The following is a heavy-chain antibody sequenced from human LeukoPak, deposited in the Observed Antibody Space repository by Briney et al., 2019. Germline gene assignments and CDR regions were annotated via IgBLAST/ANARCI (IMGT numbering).Heavy chain of an antibody. D-gene: IGHD6-19*01. CDR1: GFTFSSYA. CDR3: AKEPVAVPTEYFQH. CDR2: ISGSGGST. J-gene: IGHJ1*01. Sequence: GGSLRLSXAASGFTFSSYAMSWIRQAPGKGLEWVSAISGSGGSTYYADSVKGRFTISRDNSKNTLYLQMNSLRAEDTAVYYCAKEPVAVPTEYFQHWGQGTLVTVSS. V-gene: IGHV3-23*01.